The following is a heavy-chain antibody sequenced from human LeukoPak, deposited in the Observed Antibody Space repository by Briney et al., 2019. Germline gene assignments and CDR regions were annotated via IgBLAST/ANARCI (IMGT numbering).Heavy chain of an antibody. V-gene: IGHV1-18*01. Sequence: AASVKVSCKASGYTFTSYGISWVRQAPGQGLEWMGWISVYNGNRNYAQKFQGRLTMTTDTSTSTAYMELRGLGSDDTAVYYCARDTGYGDYVGDYWGQGTLVTVSS. J-gene: IGHJ4*02. CDR2: ISVYNGNR. CDR3: ARDTGYGDYVGDY. D-gene: IGHD4-17*01. CDR1: GYTFTSYG.